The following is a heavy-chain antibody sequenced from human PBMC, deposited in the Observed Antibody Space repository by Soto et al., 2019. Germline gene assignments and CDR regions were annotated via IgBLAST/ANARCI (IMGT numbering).Heavy chain of an antibody. V-gene: IGHV3-23*01. CDR1: GFTFRSYA. Sequence: EVQLLESGGGLVQPGGSLRLSCAASGFTFRSYAMSWVRQAPGKGLEWVSAISGSGGSTYYADSVKGRFTISRDNSKNTLYLQMNSLRAEDTAVYYCAKDEGGNGYFDYWGQGTLVTVSS. D-gene: IGHD3-16*01. J-gene: IGHJ4*02. CDR2: ISGSGGST. CDR3: AKDEGGNGYFDY.